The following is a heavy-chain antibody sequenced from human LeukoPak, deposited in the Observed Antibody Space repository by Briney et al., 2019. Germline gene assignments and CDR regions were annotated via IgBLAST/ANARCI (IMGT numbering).Heavy chain of an antibody. D-gene: IGHD5-18*01. V-gene: IGHV3-7*03. CDR3: ARDFYRGYSYGFPDY. J-gene: IGHJ4*02. CDR2: IKQDGSEK. CDR1: GFTFSSYW. Sequence: GGSLRPSCAASGFTFSSYWMSWVRLAPGKGLEWVANIKQDGSEKYYVDSVKGRFIISRDNAKNSLYLQMNSLRAEDTAVYYCARDFYRGYSYGFPDYWGQGTLVTVSS.